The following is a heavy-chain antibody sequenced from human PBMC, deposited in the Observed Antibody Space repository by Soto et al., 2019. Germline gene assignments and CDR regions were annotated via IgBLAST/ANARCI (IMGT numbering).Heavy chain of an antibody. D-gene: IGHD4-17*01. CDR1: GYKFINYA. CDR3: ARVYVATVTTGGDY. Sequence: QFQLVQSGTEVKKPGASVQVSCKTSGYKFINYAISWARQTPGQGLEWMGWISAYSGIKKYAQKFQDRVTMTTDTSTSTAYMELRSLRSDDTAIYYCARVYVATVTTGGDYWGQGTLVTVSS. CDR2: ISAYSGIK. J-gene: IGHJ4*02. V-gene: IGHV1-18*01.